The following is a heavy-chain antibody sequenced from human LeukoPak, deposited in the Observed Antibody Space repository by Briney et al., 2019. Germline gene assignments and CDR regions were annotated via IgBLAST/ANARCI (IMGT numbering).Heavy chain of an antibody. CDR1: GFTFSYYG. CDR2: IRGSGDDT. D-gene: IGHD3-10*01. CDR3: AKGSRDGSGSRW. V-gene: IGHV3-23*01. Sequence: GGSLRLSCAASGFTFSYYGMHWVRQAPGKGLEWVSSIRGSGDDTYYADSVKGRFTISRDNSRNTLYLQMNSLRADDTAVYYCAKGSRDGSGSRWGGQGALVTVSS. J-gene: IGHJ4*02.